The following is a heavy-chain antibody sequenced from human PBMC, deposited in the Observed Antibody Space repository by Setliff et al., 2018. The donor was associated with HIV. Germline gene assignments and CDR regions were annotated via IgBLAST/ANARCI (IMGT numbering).Heavy chain of an antibody. CDR1: GYTFTSYA. V-gene: IGHV7-4-1*02. CDR2: INTNTGNP. Sequence: ASVKVSCKASGYTFTSYAMNWVRQAPGQGLEWMGWINTNTGNPTYAQGFTGRFVFSLDTSVSTAYLQISDLKAEDTAVYYCARGRDYDFWSGYHELTFYLDYWGQGSLVTVSS. D-gene: IGHD3-3*01. J-gene: IGHJ4*02. CDR3: ARGRDYDFWSGYHELTFYLDY.